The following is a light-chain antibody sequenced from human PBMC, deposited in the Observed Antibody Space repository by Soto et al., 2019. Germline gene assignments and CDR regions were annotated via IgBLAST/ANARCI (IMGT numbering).Light chain of an antibody. J-gene: IGKJ1*01. V-gene: IGKV1-5*03. CDR1: QNVNNW. Sequence: DIQMTQSPSTLSASVGDIITITCRASQNVNNWLAWYQQKPGTAPKLLIRKASNLENGVPSRFSGSGSGTEFTLTISSLQPDDFATYYCQQYNTYSWTFGQGTKVEIK. CDR2: KAS. CDR3: QQYNTYSWT.